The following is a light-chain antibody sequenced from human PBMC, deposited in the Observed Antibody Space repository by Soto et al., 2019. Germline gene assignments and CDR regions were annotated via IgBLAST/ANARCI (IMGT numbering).Light chain of an antibody. CDR1: QSVRSNY. CDR3: QNYGSAAYT. J-gene: IGKJ2*01. CDR2: GAS. Sequence: EIVLTQSPGTLSLSPGERATLSCRASQSVRSNYLAWYQQKPGQAPRLLIYGASSRATGIPDRFSGSGSGTDFTLTISRLETEDFAVYYCQNYGSAAYTFGQGTTLEIK. V-gene: IGKV3-20*01.